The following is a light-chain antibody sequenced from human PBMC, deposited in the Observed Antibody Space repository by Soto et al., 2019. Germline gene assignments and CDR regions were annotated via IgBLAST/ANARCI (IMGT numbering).Light chain of an antibody. CDR3: QQYGNSRGT. CDR1: QSVGTD. CDR2: ETS. Sequence: DIVLTQSPATLSLSPGETDTVSCMASQSVGTDLAWYQQKPGQAPRLLIYETSNMPTGVPARFSGSGSGTDFTLTLSSLQPEDFAVYYCQQYGNSRGTFGQGTKVDIK. V-gene: IGKV3-11*01. J-gene: IGKJ1*01.